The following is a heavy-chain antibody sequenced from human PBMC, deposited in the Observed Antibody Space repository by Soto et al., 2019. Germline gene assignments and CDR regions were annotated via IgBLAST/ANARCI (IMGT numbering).Heavy chain of an antibody. CDR1: GFTFSSHW. V-gene: IGHV3-74*01. CDR2: VDRDGSRT. CDR3: ARGVGASSGYFDF. D-gene: IGHD1-26*01. J-gene: IGHJ4*02. Sequence: HPGGSLRLSCVASGFTFSSHWMHWVRQAPGKGLVWVSRVDRDGSRTDYADAVNGRFTVSRDNAKNTIYLQMDNLSVDDTAVYYCARGVGASSGYFDFWGQGTSVTVSS.